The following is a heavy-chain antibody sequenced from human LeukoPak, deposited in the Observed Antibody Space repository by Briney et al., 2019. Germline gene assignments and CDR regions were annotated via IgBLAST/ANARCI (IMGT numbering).Heavy chain of an antibody. J-gene: IGHJ6*02. Sequence: GGSLRLSCAASGFTFSSYSMNWVRQAPGKGLEWVSSISSSSSYIYYADSVKGRFTISRDNAKKSLYLQMNSLRAEDSAVFYCARGLIAAAGAGFYYSHGLDVWGQGTTVTVSS. CDR3: ARGLIAAAGAGFYYSHGLDV. D-gene: IGHD6-13*01. CDR1: GFTFSSYS. CDR2: ISSSSSYI. V-gene: IGHV3-21*01.